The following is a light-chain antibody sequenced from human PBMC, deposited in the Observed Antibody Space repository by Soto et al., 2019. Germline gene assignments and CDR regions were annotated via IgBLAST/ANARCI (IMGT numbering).Light chain of an antibody. CDR1: QSVSNNY. CDR2: DAS. J-gene: IGKJ5*01. V-gene: IGKV3-20*01. Sequence: EIVLTQSPGTLSLSPGERATLSCRASQSVSNNYLAWYQQKPGQAPRLLIYDASSRATGIQDRFSGSGSGTDFTLTISRLEPEDFAVYYCKQYGNSPITFGQGTRLEIK. CDR3: KQYGNSPIT.